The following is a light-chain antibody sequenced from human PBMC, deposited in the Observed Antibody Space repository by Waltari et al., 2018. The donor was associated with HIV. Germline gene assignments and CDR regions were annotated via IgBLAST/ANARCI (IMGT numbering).Light chain of an antibody. V-gene: IGLV2-8*01. CDR3: SSYAGSNNL. J-gene: IGLJ3*02. Sequence: QSALTQPPAASGSPGQSVTVSSTVTLRAVGCDNCVSCYQQHPGKAPKLMIYEVSKRPSGVPDRFSGSKSGNTASLTVSGLQAEDEADYYCSSYAGSNNLFGGGTKLTVL. CDR1: LRAVGCDNC. CDR2: EVS.